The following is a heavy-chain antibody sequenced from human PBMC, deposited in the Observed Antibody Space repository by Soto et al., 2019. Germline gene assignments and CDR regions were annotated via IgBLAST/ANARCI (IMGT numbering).Heavy chain of an antibody. CDR1: GFTFSSYA. J-gene: IGHJ6*02. CDR3: ARRGSSSSLDYYYGMDV. V-gene: IGHV3-30-3*01. CDR2: ISYDGSNK. Sequence: QVQLVESGGGVVQPGRSLRLSCAASGFTFSSYAMHWVRQAPGKGLEWVAVISYDGSNKYYADSVKGRFTISRDNSKNALYLQINSLRDEDTAVYYCARRGSSSSLDYYYGMDVWGQGTTVTVFS. D-gene: IGHD6-6*01.